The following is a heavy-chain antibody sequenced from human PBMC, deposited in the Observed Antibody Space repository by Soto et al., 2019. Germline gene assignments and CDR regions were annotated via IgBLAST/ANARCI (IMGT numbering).Heavy chain of an antibody. CDR2: IYYSGST. V-gene: IGHV4-39*01. CDR3: ARQDSEGRPYYFDY. J-gene: IGHJ4*02. D-gene: IGHD6-6*01. Sequence: PSETLSLTCTVSGGSISSSSYYWGWIRQPPGKGLEWIGSIYYSGSTYYNPSLKSRVTISVDTSKNQFSLKLSSVTAADTAVYYCARQDSEGRPYYFDYWGQGTLVTVSS. CDR1: GGSISSSSYY.